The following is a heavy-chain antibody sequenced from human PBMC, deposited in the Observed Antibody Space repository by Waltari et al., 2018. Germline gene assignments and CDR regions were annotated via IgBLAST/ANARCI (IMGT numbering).Heavy chain of an antibody. J-gene: IGHJ5*02. CDR2: INSDGSST. D-gene: IGHD5-18*01. V-gene: IGHV3-74*01. CDR3: AKFSGYPGWFDP. CDR1: DFTSGGNG. Sequence: EVQLVESGGGLVQPGGSWRFSGAASDFTSGGNGSNWVAQAPGKGRGWVSRINSDGSSTSYAYSVKGRFTISRDNSKNTLYLQMNSLRAEDTAVYYCAKFSGYPGWFDPWGQGTLVTVSS.